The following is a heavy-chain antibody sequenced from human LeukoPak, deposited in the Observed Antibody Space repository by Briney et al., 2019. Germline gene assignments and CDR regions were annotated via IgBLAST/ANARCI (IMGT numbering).Heavy chain of an antibody. CDR2: INPNSGGT. D-gene: IGHD3-22*01. V-gene: IGHV1-2*02. Sequence: ASVKVSCKASGYTFTGYYMHWVRQAPGQGLEWMGWINPNSGGTNYAQKFQGRVTMTRDTSISTAYMELSRLRSDDTAVYYCARDSSGYYWGGFRFDPWGQGTLVTVSS. CDR1: GYTFTGYY. CDR3: ARDSSGYYWGGFRFDP. J-gene: IGHJ5*02.